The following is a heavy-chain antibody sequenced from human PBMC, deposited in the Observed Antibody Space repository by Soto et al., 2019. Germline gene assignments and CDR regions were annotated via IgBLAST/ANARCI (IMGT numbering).Heavy chain of an antibody. V-gene: IGHV4-34*01. J-gene: IGHJ5*02. CDR2: INHSGST. Sequence: ALEPMSLTCTVSGGSFRCYYLSWISQPPGKGLEWIGEINHSGSTNYNPSLKSRVTISVDTSKNQFSLKLSSVTAADTAVYYCARGRREQLVQSHLGWFDPWGQGTLVTVSS. CDR1: GGSFRCYY. D-gene: IGHD6-13*01. CDR3: ARGRREQLVQSHLGWFDP.